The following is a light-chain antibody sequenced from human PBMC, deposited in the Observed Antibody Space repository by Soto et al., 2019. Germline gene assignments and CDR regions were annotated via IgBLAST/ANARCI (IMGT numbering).Light chain of an antibody. Sequence: QSVLTQPPSVSGAPGQRVTIACTGSRSNIGADFDVHWYQHLPGTAPKLLIYGNNNRPSGVPDRFSGSKSGTSASLAITGLQAEDEADYYCQSSDSLGGPVFGGGTQLTVL. CDR3: QSSDSLGGPV. CDR2: GNN. CDR1: RSNIGADFD. J-gene: IGLJ7*01. V-gene: IGLV1-40*01.